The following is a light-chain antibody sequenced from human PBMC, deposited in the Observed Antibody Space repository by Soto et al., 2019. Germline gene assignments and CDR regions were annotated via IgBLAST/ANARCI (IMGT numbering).Light chain of an antibody. CDR3: QQFRRYPLT. CDR1: QTVRNNY. V-gene: IGKV3-20*01. J-gene: IGKJ4*02. Sequence: FVLTQYPVPLSLSXGERATLSCRASQTVRNNYLAWYQQKPGQAPKLLIHDASSRATGIPDRFSGGGSGTDFILTISRLEPEDFAVYYCQQFRRYPLTFGGGTKVDI. CDR2: DAS.